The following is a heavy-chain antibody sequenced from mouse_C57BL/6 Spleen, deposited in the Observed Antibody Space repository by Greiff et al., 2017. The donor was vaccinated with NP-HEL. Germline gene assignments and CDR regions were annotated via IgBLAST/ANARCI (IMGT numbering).Heavy chain of an antibody. CDR2: INPNNGGT. V-gene: IGHV1-26*01. J-gene: IGHJ2*01. CDR3: ARTYYKDYFDY. CDR1: GYTFTDYY. D-gene: IGHD2-12*01. Sequence: EVQLQQSGPELVKPGASVKISCKASGYTFTDYYMNWVKQSHGKSLEWIGDINPNNGGTSYNQKFKGKATLTVDKSSSTAYMELRSLTSEDSAVYYCARTYYKDYFDYWGQGTTLTVSS.